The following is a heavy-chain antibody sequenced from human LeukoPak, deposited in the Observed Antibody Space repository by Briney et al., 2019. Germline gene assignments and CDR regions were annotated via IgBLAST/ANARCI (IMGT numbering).Heavy chain of an antibody. D-gene: IGHD3-10*01. J-gene: IGHJ5*02. CDR2: IWDDGNNK. V-gene: IGHV3-33*01. CDR1: GFTFRSYG. Sequence: GRSLRLSCAASGFTFRSYGMHWVRQAPGKRLEWVAVIWDDGNNKRYANSVNGRFTISRDNSENTLYLQMNGLTAEDTAMYYCARDSYQDYYGRFDPWGQGTLVTVSS. CDR3: ARDSYQDYYGRFDP.